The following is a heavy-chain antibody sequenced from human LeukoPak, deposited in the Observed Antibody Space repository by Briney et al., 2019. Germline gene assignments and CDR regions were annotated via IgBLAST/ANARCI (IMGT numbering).Heavy chain of an antibody. J-gene: IGHJ4*02. CDR3: AVAPGDY. Sequence: ASVKVSCKASGYTFTDYYIHWARQAPGQGLEWMGWINPNSDYTFYAQKFQGRVTLTRNTPISTVYMELTTLTSDDTALYYCAVAPGDYWGQGTLVSVSA. CDR1: GYTFTDYY. CDR2: INPNSDYT. D-gene: IGHD2-21*01. V-gene: IGHV1-2*02.